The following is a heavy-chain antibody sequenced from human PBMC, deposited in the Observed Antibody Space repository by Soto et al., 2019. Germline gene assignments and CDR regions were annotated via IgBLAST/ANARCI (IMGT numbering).Heavy chain of an antibody. V-gene: IGHV3-23*01. CDR2: ISGSGDST. CDR1: GFTFSSSA. Sequence: EVQLLESGGGLVQPGGSLRLSCAASGFTFSSSAMNWVRQAPGKGLEWVSVISGSGDSTYYADSVKGRFTISRDNSKNPLYLHMTSLRAEDTAVYYCANRDSGSGFDYWGQGTLVTVSS. CDR3: ANRDSGSGFDY. J-gene: IGHJ4*02. D-gene: IGHD1-26*01.